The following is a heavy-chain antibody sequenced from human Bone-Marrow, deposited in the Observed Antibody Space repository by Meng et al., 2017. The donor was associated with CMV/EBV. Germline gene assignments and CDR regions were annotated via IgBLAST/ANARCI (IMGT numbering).Heavy chain of an antibody. V-gene: IGHV3-53*01. Sequence: GESLKISCTVSGFIVSDNYMSWVRQASGKGLEWVSVIYSDGSTYYADSVKGRFTIFRDNPKNTLYLQMNSLRAEDTAVYYCARDVSSYWGQGTRVTVSS. D-gene: IGHD5/OR15-5a*01. J-gene: IGHJ4*02. CDR3: ARDVSSY. CDR1: GFIVSDNY. CDR2: IYSDGST.